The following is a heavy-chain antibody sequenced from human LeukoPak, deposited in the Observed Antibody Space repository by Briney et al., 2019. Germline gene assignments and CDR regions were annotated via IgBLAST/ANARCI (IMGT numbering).Heavy chain of an antibody. V-gene: IGHV4-34*01. CDR2: INHSGST. CDR1: GGSFSGYY. CDR3: ARGRISSWYYYYMDV. Sequence: PPETLFLTCAVYGGSFSGYYWSRIRQPPGKGLEWIGEINHSGSTNYNPSLKSRVTISVDTSKNQFSLKLSSVTAADTAVYYCARGRISSWYYYYMDVWGKGTTVTISS. D-gene: IGHD6-13*01. J-gene: IGHJ6*03.